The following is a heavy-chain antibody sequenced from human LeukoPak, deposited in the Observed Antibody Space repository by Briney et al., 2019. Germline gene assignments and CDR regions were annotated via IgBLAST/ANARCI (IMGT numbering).Heavy chain of an antibody. D-gene: IGHD4-17*01. CDR2: IYSGGST. Sequence: GGSLRLSCAASGFTVSSNYMSWVRQAPGKGLEWVSVIYSGGSTYYADSVKGRFTISRDNSKNTLSLQMNSLRADDSAVYFCAKFSYGDYVAWGQGTLVTVSS. J-gene: IGHJ5*02. V-gene: IGHV3-53*05. CDR3: AKFSYGDYVA. CDR1: GFTVSSNY.